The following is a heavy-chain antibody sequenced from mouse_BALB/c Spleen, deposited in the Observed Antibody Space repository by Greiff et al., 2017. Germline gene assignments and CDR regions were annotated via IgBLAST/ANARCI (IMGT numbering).Heavy chain of an antibody. CDR2: ISSGGGST. CDR1: GFAFSSYD. CDR3: ASSPSYYGSWYFDV. J-gene: IGHJ1*01. V-gene: IGHV5-12-1*01. D-gene: IGHD1-1*01. Sequence: EVNLVESGGGLVKPGGSLKLSCAASGFAFSSYDMSWVRQTPEKRLEWVAYISSGGGSTYYPDTVKGRFTISRDNAKNTLYLQMSSLKSEDTAMYYCASSPSYYGSWYFDVWGAGTTVTVSS.